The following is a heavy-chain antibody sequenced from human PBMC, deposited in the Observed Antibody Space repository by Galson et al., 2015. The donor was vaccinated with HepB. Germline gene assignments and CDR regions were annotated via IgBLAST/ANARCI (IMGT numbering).Heavy chain of an antibody. CDR1: GYTFTSYG. CDR2: ISAYNGNT. D-gene: IGHD2-2*01. CDR3: ARPVVPAARYYYYGMDV. Sequence: QSGAEVKKPGASVKVSCKASGYTFTSYGISWVRQAPGQGLEWMGWISAYNGNTNYAQKLQGRVTMTTDTSTSTAYMELRSLRSDDTAVYYCARPVVPAARYYYYGMDVWGQGTTVTVSS. V-gene: IGHV1-18*01. J-gene: IGHJ6*02.